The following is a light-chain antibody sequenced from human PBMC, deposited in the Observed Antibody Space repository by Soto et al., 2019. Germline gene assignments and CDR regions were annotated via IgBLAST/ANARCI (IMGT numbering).Light chain of an antibody. CDR2: GAS. CDR3: QQYGPSSLT. J-gene: IGKJ4*01. CDR1: QIVTSDY. Sequence: EIVLTQSPGTLSLSPGERATLSCRASQIVTSDYLAWYQQKPGQAPRLLIYGASSRATGIPDRFSGSGSGTDFTLTISRLEPEDFALYYCQQYGPSSLTFGGGNKVEIK. V-gene: IGKV3-20*01.